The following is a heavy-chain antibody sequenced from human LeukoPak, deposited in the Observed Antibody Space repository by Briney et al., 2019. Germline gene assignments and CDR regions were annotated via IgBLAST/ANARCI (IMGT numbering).Heavy chain of an antibody. J-gene: IGHJ4*02. CDR1: GFTFSSYA. CDR3: ARDLGSGWYFDY. V-gene: IGHV3-30*04. CDR2: ISHDGSNK. Sequence: GRSLRLSCAASGFTFSSYAMHWVRQAPGKGLEWVAVISHDGSNKYYADSVKGRFTISRDNSKNTLYLQMNSLRAEDTAVYYCARDLGSGWYFDYWGQGTLVTVSS. D-gene: IGHD6-19*01.